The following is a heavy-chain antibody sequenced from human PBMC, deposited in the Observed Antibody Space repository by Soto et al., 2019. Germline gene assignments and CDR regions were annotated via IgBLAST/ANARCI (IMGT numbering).Heavy chain of an antibody. D-gene: IGHD2-15*01. J-gene: IGHJ2*01. CDR1: GGSISSYY. CDR3: ARELVVAATLYFEL. V-gene: IGHV4-59*01. Sequence: QVQLQESGPGLVKPSETLSLTCTVSGGSISSYYWSWIRQPPGKGLEWIGYIYYSGSTNYNPSLKSRVTISVDTSQNQFSLKLSSVTAADTAVYYCARELVVAATLYFELWGRGTLVTVSS. CDR2: IYYSGST.